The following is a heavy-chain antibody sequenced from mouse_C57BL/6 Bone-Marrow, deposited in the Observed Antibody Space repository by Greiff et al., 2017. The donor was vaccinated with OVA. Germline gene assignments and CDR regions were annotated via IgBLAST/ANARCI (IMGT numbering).Heavy chain of an antibody. D-gene: IGHD2-12*01. V-gene: IGHV5-16*01. CDR2: INYDGSST. J-gene: IGHJ3*01. CDR1: GFTFSDYY. CDR3: ARGYHRFAY. Sequence: EVQVVESEGGLVQPGSSMKLSCTASGFTFSDYYMAWVRQVPEKGLEWVANINYDGSSTYYLDSLKSRFIISRDNAKNLLFLQLCSLQSEDTSTYYCARGYHRFAYWGQGTLVTVSA.